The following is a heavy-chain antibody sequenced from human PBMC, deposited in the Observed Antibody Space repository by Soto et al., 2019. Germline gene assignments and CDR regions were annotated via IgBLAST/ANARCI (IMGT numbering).Heavy chain of an antibody. D-gene: IGHD4-17*01. Sequence: XGSLRLSCAASGFTFSSYEMNWVRQAPGKGLEWVSYISSSGSTIYYADSVKGRFTISRDNAKNSLYLQMSSLRAEDTAIYYCARGDYGDYVRYFDLWGRGTLVTVSS. CDR1: GFTFSSYE. CDR3: ARGDYGDYVRYFDL. CDR2: ISSSGSTI. J-gene: IGHJ2*01. V-gene: IGHV3-48*03.